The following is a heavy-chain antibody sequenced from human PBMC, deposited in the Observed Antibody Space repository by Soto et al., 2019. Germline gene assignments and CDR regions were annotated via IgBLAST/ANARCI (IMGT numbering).Heavy chain of an antibody. V-gene: IGHV3-23*01. J-gene: IGHJ4*02. CDR3: ASPGNPLDY. Sequence: PGGALRLSCAASGFTLSSYVMSWVRQAPGKGLEWVSGISGSGGSTYYADSVKGRFTISRDNFKNTLFLHMNSLRAEDTAVYYCASPGNPLDYWGQGTLVTVSS. CDR2: ISGSGGST. D-gene: IGHD1-1*01. CDR1: GFTLSSYV.